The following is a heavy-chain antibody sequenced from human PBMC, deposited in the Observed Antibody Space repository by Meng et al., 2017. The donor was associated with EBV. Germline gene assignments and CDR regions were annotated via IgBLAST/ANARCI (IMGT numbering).Heavy chain of an antibody. Sequence: QVQLQQWGAGLLKPSETLSLTCAVYGGSFSGYYWSWNRQPPGKGLEWIGEINHSGSTNYNPSLKSRVTISVDTSKNQFSLKLSSVTAADTAVYYCARGSYGSGSYFDYWGQGTLVTVSS. J-gene: IGHJ4*02. V-gene: IGHV4-34*01. CDR2: INHSGST. CDR3: ARGSYGSGSYFDY. D-gene: IGHD3-10*01. CDR1: GGSFSGYY.